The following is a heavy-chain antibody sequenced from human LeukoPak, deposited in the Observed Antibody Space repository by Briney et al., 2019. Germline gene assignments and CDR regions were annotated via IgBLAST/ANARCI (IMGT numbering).Heavy chain of an antibody. CDR2: ISHDGTKK. CDR1: GLTFTGYA. V-gene: IGHV3-30-3*01. D-gene: IGHD3-10*01. J-gene: IGHJ4*02. CDR3: ARDKIYRGSGSCLDH. Sequence: GGSLRLSCAASGLTFTGYAMHWVRQAPGKGLEWMAVISHDGTKKDYADSVKGRFTISRDSSNNALYLQMDSLRAEDTAVYYCARDKIYRGSGSCLDHWGQGTLVTVSS.